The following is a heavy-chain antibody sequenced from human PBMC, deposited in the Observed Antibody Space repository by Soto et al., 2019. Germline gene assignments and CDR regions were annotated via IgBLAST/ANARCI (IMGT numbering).Heavy chain of an antibody. J-gene: IGHJ4*02. Sequence: VASVKVSCKASGFIFTNFFMHWVRQAPGQGPEWMGWINPSGTATSIAQKFQDWVTMTRDTSISTAYMELSRLTSDDTAVYYCARASGNQYYFDYWGQGTLVTVSS. CDR1: GFIFTNFF. CDR2: INPSGTAT. D-gene: IGHD1-1*01. V-gene: IGHV1-2*04. CDR3: ARASGNQYYFDY.